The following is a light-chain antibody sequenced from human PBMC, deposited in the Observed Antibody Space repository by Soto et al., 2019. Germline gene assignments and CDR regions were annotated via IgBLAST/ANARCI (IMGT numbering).Light chain of an antibody. CDR1: QTISNW. CDR2: DAS. J-gene: IGKJ4*01. Sequence: IQMIQSRSTLSAYVGDRVTITCRASQTISNWLAWYQQKPGKAPKVLIFDASTLDGGVPSRFSGRRSGTDFTLTISSLQPSDFATYYCQQYNTYPLTFCGGTNADIK. CDR3: QQYNTYPLT. V-gene: IGKV1-5*01.